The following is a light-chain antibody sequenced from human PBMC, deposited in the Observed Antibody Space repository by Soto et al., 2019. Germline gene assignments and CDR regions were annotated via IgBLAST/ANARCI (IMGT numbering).Light chain of an antibody. CDR1: QSIRSSY. CDR3: QQYGSPPWA. Sequence: EIVMTQSPATLSLSPGERATLSCRASQSIRSSYFAWYQQKPGQAPRLLIYGVFRRATGIPDRFSGSGSGTDFTLTISRLEPEDFAVYYCQQYGSPPWAFGQGTRVEIQ. CDR2: GVF. V-gene: IGKV3-20*01. J-gene: IGKJ1*01.